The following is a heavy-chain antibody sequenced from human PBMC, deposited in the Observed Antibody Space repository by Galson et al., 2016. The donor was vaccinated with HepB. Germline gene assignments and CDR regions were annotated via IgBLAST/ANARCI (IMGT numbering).Heavy chain of an antibody. Sequence: SETLSLTCTVSGGSISSSSYYWGWIRQPPVKGLEWIGNIYYSGSTYYKPSLKSRVTISVDTSKNQFSLKLSSVTAADTAIYYCARTLKFKDDYSKNYYYYGMDVWGKGTTVTVSS. CDR2: IYYSGST. CDR1: GGSISSSSYY. CDR3: ARTLKFKDDYSKNYYYYGMDV. V-gene: IGHV4-39*01. D-gene: IGHD4-11*01. J-gene: IGHJ6*04.